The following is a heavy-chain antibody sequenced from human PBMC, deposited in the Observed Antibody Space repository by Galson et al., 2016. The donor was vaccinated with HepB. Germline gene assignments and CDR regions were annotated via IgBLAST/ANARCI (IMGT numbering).Heavy chain of an antibody. CDR3: ARESSIAAAGVLDY. Sequence: SLRLSCAASGFTFSSYGMHWVRQAPGKGLEWVAVIWYDGSNKYYADSVKGRFTISRDNSKNTLYPQMNSLRAEDTAVYYCARESSIAAAGVLDYWGQGTLVTVSS. V-gene: IGHV3-33*01. CDR1: GFTFSSYG. CDR2: IWYDGSNK. J-gene: IGHJ4*02. D-gene: IGHD6-13*01.